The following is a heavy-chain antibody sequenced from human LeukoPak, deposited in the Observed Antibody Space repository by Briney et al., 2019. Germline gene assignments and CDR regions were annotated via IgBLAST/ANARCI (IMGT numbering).Heavy chain of an antibody. D-gene: IGHD6-13*01. CDR1: GFTFSSYA. J-gene: IGHJ4*02. V-gene: IGHV3-23*01. Sequence: GGSLRLSCAASGFTFSSYAMSWVRQAPGKGLEWVSAISGGGGSTYYADSVKGRFTISRDNSKNTLYLQMNSLRAEDTAVYYCAKDRGGQQLDLRIFDYWGQGTLVTVSS. CDR2: ISGGGGST. CDR3: AKDRGGQQLDLRIFDY.